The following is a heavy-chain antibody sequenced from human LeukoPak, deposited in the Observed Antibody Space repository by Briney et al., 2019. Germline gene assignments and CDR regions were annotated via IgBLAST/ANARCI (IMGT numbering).Heavy chain of an antibody. J-gene: IGHJ4*02. V-gene: IGHV4-34*01. CDR1: GGSFSGYY. CDR2: INHSGST. CDR3: ARLTSGGDY. D-gene: IGHD3-10*01. Sequence: SETLSLTCAVYGGSFSGYYWSWIRQPPGKGLEWIGEINHSGSTNYNPSLKSRVTISVDTSKYQFSLKLSSVTAADTAVYYCARLTSGGDYWGQGTLVTVSS.